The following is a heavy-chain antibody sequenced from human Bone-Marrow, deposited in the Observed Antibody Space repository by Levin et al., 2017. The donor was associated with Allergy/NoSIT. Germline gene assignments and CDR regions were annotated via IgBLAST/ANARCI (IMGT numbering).Heavy chain of an antibody. D-gene: IGHD3-10*01. CDR1: GFIFSNYA. Sequence: QPGGSLRLSCVASGFIFSNYAMSWVRQAPGKGLEWVSTISKSGSDIYYADSVKGRFTISRDNSGNTLYLQMTSLRAEDTALFYCAKCTGRQVSLWGIDFWGQGTLVTVSS. V-gene: IGHV3-23*01. J-gene: IGHJ1*01. CDR3: AKCTGRQVSLWGIDF. CDR2: ISKSGSDI.